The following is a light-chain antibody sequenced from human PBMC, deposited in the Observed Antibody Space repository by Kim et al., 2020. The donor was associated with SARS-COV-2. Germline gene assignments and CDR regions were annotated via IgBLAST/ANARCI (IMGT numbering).Light chain of an antibody. Sequence: GKTVTISCTRTSGSIASNYVQWYQQRPGRAPTTVIYDDNQRPAGVPDRFSGSIDSSSNSASLTISGLKTEDEADYYCQSYDSSIVLFGGGTQLTVL. CDR1: SGSIASNY. CDR2: DDN. CDR3: QSYDSSIVL. J-gene: IGLJ2*01. V-gene: IGLV6-57*03.